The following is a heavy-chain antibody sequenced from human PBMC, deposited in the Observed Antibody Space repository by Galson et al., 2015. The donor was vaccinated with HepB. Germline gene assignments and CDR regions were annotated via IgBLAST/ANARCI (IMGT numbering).Heavy chain of an antibody. CDR3: VKDRGYVYGDYDGYFQS. CDR1: GFIFSHHA. J-gene: IGHJ1*01. CDR2: ISYDGSTQ. D-gene: IGHD4-17*01. Sequence: SLRLSCAASGFIFSHHALHWVRRAPGKGLEWVAFISYDGSTQYYADSVQGRFTVSRDSAKNTMFLQMDSLRVEDTAIYYCVKDRGYVYGDYDGYFQSWSQGALVTVSS. V-gene: IGHV3-30*04.